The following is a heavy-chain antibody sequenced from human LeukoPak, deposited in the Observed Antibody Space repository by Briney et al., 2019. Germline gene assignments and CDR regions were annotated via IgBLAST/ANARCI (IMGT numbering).Heavy chain of an antibody. CDR2: IYYSGST. D-gene: IGHD5-18*01. Sequence: SETLSLTCTVSGGSISSYYWSWIRQPPGKGLEWIGYIYYSGSTNYNPSLKSRVTISVDTSKNQFSLKLSSVTAADTAVYYCARYSYGYVNWFDPWGQGTLVTVSS. V-gene: IGHV4-59*01. J-gene: IGHJ5*02. CDR1: GGSISSYY. CDR3: ARYSYGYVNWFDP.